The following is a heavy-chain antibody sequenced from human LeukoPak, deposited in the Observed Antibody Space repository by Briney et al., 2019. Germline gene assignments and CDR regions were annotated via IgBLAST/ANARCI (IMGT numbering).Heavy chain of an antibody. CDR2: ISWNSGSI. CDR1: GFTFDDYA. V-gene: IGHV3-9*01. Sequence: GRSLRLSCAASGFTFDDYAMHWVRQAPGKGLEWVSGISWNSGSIGCADSVKGRFTISRDNAKNSLYLQMNSLRAEDTALYYCAKENSGSHYFDYWGQGTLVTVSS. CDR3: AKENSGSHYFDY. J-gene: IGHJ4*02. D-gene: IGHD3-22*01.